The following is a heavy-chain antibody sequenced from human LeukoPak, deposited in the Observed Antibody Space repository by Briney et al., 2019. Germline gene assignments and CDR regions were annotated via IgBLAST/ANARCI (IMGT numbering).Heavy chain of an antibody. CDR2: ISWNSGSI. Sequence: GRSLRLSCVVSGFTFDDYGMHWVRQAPGKGLEWVSGISWNSGSIGYADSVKGRFTISRDNAKNSLYLQMNSLRAEDTAVYYCAREHSSGWLYHDAFDIWGQGTMDTVSS. J-gene: IGHJ3*02. V-gene: IGHV3-9*01. D-gene: IGHD6-19*01. CDR3: AREHSSGWLYHDAFDI. CDR1: GFTFDDYG.